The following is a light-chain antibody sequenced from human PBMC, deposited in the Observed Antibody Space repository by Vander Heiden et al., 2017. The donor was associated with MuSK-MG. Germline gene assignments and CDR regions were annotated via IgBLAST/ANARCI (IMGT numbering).Light chain of an antibody. CDR1: WGMGTP. J-gene: IGKJ1*01. Sequence: IYMTQSLSSVSASIGERVTIRGRASWGMGTPLAWYQQKPGEAPKILIYDASSVQSGVPSRFSGRGSGTYFTLTSSSLQPEDFATYYWQQDNSLYMFGQGTKVEVK. CDR2: DAS. CDR3: QQDNSLYM. V-gene: IGKV1-12*01.